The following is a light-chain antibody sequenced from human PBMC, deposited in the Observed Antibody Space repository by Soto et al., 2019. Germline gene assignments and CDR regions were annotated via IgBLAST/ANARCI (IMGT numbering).Light chain of an antibody. CDR1: QNINNY. CDR3: QQYENLPT. Sequence: VQMTQPTSSLSASVGYRVTIACQAIQNINNYLNWYQQKPGRAPNLLIYVAXNLEAGVPSRFRGSGSGTDFTFTISRLQPEDIARYYCQQYENLPTFGQGTRLRL. V-gene: IGKV1-33*01. J-gene: IGKJ5*01. CDR2: VAX.